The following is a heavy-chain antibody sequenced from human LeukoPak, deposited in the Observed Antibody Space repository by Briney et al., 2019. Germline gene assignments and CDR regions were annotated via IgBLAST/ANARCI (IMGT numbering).Heavy chain of an antibody. Sequence: GGSLRLSCATSGFSFSSYGMHWVRQAPGKGLEWVAVISYDGNNEYYADSVKGRFTISRDNSKNTLYLQVNSLRAEDTAVYYCAKSPDTVHFDYWGQGTLVTVSS. CDR3: AKSPDTVHFDY. CDR1: GFSFSSYG. J-gene: IGHJ4*02. V-gene: IGHV3-30*18. CDR2: ISYDGNNE. D-gene: IGHD4-17*01.